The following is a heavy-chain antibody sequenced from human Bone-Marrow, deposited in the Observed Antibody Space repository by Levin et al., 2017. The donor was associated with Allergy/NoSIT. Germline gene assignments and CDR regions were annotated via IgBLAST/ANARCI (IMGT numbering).Heavy chain of an antibody. Sequence: GSLRLSCTVSGGSIGTSSFYWSWIRQPPGKGLEWIGYMYYSGSINYNPSLRSRVNISLDTSNNQFSLKVNSVTAADTAVYYCARTMPVRSRAGAFDVWGQGTMVTVSS. CDR3: ARTMPVRSRAGAFDV. V-gene: IGHV4-61*05. D-gene: IGHD2-2*01. CDR2: MYYSGSI. CDR1: GGSIGTSSFY. J-gene: IGHJ3*01.